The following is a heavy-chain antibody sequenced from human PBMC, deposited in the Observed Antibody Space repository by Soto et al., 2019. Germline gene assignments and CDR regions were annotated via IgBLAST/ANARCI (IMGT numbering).Heavy chain of an antibody. CDR1: GGTFSSYT. J-gene: IGHJ6*03. V-gene: IGHV1-69*02. CDR3: ARSAVPAAKNYHYYMDV. CDR2: IIPILGIA. Sequence: SVKVSCKASGGTFSSYTISWVRQAPGQGLEWMGRIIPILGIADYAQKFQGRVTITADKSTSTAYMELSSLRSEDTAVYYCARSAVPAAKNYHYYMDVWGKGATVTVSS. D-gene: IGHD2-2*01.